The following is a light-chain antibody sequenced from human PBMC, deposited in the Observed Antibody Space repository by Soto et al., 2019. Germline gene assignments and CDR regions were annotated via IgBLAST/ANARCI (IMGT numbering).Light chain of an antibody. CDR2: DAS. V-gene: IGKV1-5*01. CDR3: QQYHTFWT. J-gene: IGKJ1*01. CDR1: QSISSW. Sequence: DIQMTQSPSTLSASVGDRVTITCRASQSISSWLAWYQQKPGTAPKLLIYDASNLESGVPSRFSGSASGTEFTLTISSLQPDDFATYYCQQYHTFWTFGQGTKVDIK.